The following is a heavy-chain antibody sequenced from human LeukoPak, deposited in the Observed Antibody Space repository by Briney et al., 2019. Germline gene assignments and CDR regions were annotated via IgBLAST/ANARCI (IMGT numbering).Heavy chain of an antibody. CDR1: GFTFSSYW. CDR2: IKQDGSEK. V-gene: IGHV3-7*03. J-gene: IGHJ6*04. Sequence: GGSLRISCAASGFTFSSYWMSRVRQAPGKGLEWVANIKQDGSEKYYVDSVKGRFTISRDNAKNSLYLQMNSLRAEDTAVYYCARDSSSFSYYYYGMDVWGKGTTVTVSS. CDR3: ARDSSSFSYYYYGMDV. D-gene: IGHD6-13*01.